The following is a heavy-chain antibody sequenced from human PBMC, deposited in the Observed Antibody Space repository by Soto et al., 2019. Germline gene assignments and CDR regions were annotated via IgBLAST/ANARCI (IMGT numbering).Heavy chain of an antibody. V-gene: IGHV3-53*01. CDR3: ARWYDSGWYTYYFDY. D-gene: IGHD6-19*01. CDR2: IYSGGST. CDR1: GFTVSSNY. Sequence: PGVSLSLSCAASGFTVSSNYMSWVRQAPGKGLEWVSVIYSGGSTYYADSVKGRFTISRDNSKNTLYLQMNSLRAEDTAVYYCARWYDSGWYTYYFDYWGQGTLVTVSS. J-gene: IGHJ4*02.